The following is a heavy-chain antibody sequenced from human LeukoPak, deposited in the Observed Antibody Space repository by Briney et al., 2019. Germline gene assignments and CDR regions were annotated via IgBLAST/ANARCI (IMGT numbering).Heavy chain of an antibody. J-gene: IGHJ4*02. CDR3: ARVLGWETFSLYCSDGSCYSGPLDY. D-gene: IGHD2-15*01. V-gene: IGHV1-2*06. CDR2: INPNSGGT. Sequence: ASVKVSCMASRYTFTGYYMHWVRQAPGQGLEWMGRINPNSGGTNYAQKFQGRVTMTRDTSISTAYMELSRLRSDDTAVYYCARVLGWETFSLYCSDGSCYSGPLDYWGQGTLVTVSS. CDR1: RYTFTGYY.